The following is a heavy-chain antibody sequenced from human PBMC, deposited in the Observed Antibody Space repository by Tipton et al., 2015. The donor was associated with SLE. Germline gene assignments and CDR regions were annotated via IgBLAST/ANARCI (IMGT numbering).Heavy chain of an antibody. CDR2: FSYSETT. J-gene: IGHJ4*02. CDR3: AGAWQGYCSGGTCYVLDY. CDR1: GGSIRSHY. D-gene: IGHD2-15*01. V-gene: IGHV4-59*11. Sequence: TLSLTCTVSGGSIRSHYWSWIRQPPGKGLEWIGYFSYSETTNHNPALKSRVTISVDTSKNQFSLKLRSVTAADTAVYYCAGAWQGYCSGGTCYVLDYWGQGTLVTVSS.